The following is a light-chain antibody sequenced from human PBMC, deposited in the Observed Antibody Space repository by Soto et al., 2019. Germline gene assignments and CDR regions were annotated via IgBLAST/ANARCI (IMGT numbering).Light chain of an antibody. CDR3: SSFTRSSPVV. Sequence: QSVLTQPASVSGSRGQSITISCSGSSSDVGGYNYVSWYKHHPGRAPKLLIFEVSNRPSGMSHRFSGSKSGNTASLTISGLQAEDEAEYYCSSFTRSSPVVFGGGTKLTVL. V-gene: IGLV2-14*01. CDR2: EVS. CDR1: SSDVGGYNY. J-gene: IGLJ2*01.